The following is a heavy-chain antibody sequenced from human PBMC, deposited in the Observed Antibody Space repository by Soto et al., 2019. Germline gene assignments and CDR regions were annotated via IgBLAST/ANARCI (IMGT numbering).Heavy chain of an antibody. V-gene: IGHV3-30*03. D-gene: IGHD3-16*01. CDR1: GFTFTGFNFSNFG. CDR3: ARDGWGSNWYFDL. Sequence: PGGSLRLSCAASGFTFTGFNFSNFGMHWVRQAPGKGLEWVAVISYDGKQTYYADSVKGRFTISKNKSKRTLFLQMNSLRVDDTAVYYCARDGWGSNWYFDLWGRGTLVTVSS. J-gene: IGHJ2*01. CDR2: ISYDGKQT.